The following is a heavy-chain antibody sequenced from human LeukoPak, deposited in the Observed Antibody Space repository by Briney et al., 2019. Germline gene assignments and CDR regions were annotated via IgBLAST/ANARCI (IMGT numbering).Heavy chain of an antibody. V-gene: IGHV1-69*13. Sequence: ASVKVSCKSTGGTFSSYAISWVRQAPGQELEWMGGIIPIFDTAVYAQKFQGRVTVTADESTSTAYMDLSSLTSEDTAVYYCARDNIRGGKGIAAAGGYYWGQGTLVTVSS. CDR2: IIPIFDTA. D-gene: IGHD6-13*01. CDR3: ARDNIRGGKGIAAAGGYY. CDR1: GGTFSSYA. J-gene: IGHJ4*02.